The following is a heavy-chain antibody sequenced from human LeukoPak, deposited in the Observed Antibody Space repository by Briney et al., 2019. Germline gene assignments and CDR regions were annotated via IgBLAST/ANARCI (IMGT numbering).Heavy chain of an antibody. Sequence: GGSLRLSCAASGFTFSSYAMSWVRQAPGKGLEWVSAISGSGGSTYYADSVKGRFTISRDNSKNTLYLQMSSLRTEDTAVYYCAKCSSTSCPLYYFDYWGQGTLVTVSS. V-gene: IGHV3-23*01. CDR3: AKCSSTSCPLYYFDY. D-gene: IGHD2-2*01. CDR2: ISGSGGST. CDR1: GFTFSSYA. J-gene: IGHJ4*02.